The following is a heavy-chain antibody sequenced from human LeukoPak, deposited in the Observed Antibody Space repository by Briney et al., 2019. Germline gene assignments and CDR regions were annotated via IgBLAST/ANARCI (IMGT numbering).Heavy chain of an antibody. CDR1: GYTFTSYD. V-gene: IGHV1-8*01. CDR2: MNPNSGNT. D-gene: IGHD4-17*01. Sequence: GASVEVSCKASGYTFTSYDINWVRQATGQGLEWMGWMNPNSGNTGYAQKFQGRVTMTRNTSIITAYMELGSLRSEDMSVYYCCSHGYGERYDYWGQGTLVTVSS. J-gene: IGHJ4*02. CDR3: CSHGYGERYDY.